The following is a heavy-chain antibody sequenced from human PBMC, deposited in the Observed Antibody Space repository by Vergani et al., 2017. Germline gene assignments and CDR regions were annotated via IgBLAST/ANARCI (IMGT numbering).Heavy chain of an antibody. CDR2: INPNSGGT. Sequence: QVQLVQSGAEVKKPGASVKVSCKASGYTFTGYYMHWVRQAPGQGLEWMGGINPNSGGTYYAQKFQGRVTMTRDTSISTAYMELSRLRSDDTAVYSCERLEEGYEISTGSGADNWFDPGGQGTLVTVSS. CDR3: ERLEEGYEISTGSGADNWFDP. V-gene: IGHV1-2*02. J-gene: IGHJ5*02. D-gene: IGHD3-9*01. CDR1: GYTFTGYY.